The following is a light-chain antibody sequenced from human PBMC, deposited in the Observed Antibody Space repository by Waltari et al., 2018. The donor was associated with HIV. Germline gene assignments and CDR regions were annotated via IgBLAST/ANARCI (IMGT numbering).Light chain of an antibody. V-gene: IGLV2-23*02. CDR3: CSCPRSGIRYV. CDR1: RGNVGRDDR. J-gene: IGLJ1*01. Sequence: QSALTQPAPAARSPVQPIPISCTGTRGNVGRDDRVSWYQQHPGEPPKLLIYEVTKRPSGVSNRFSGSKSGNTASLTISGLQAEDEADYYCCSCPRSGIRYVFGTGTKVTVL. CDR2: EVT.